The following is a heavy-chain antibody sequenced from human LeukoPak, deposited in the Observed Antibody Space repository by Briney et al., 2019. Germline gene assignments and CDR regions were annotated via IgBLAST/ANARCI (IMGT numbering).Heavy chain of an antibody. J-gene: IGHJ4*02. CDR1: GLIFSDHW. CDR3: ARPGTTGYYNY. V-gene: IGHV3-74*01. D-gene: IGHD3-9*01. Sequence: GGSLRLSCTTPGLIFSDHWMHWVRQAPGKRLAWVSHISDDGKSTDYADSVRGRFTISRDNAKNTLYLQMNGLRAEDTAVYYCARPGTTGYYNYWGQGTLVTVS. CDR2: ISDDGKST.